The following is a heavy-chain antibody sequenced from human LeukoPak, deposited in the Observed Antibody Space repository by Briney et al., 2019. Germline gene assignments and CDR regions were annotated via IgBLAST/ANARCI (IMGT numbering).Heavy chain of an antibody. D-gene: IGHD3-22*01. CDR1: GYTFTSYG. CDR2: ISAYNGNT. Sequence: ASVKVSCKASGYTFTSYGISWVRQAPGQGLEWMGWISAYNGNTNYAQKLQGRVTMTTDTSTSTAYMELRSLRSEDTAVYYCARDLRVLGDSSGTFDYWGQGTLVTVSS. V-gene: IGHV1-18*01. J-gene: IGHJ4*02. CDR3: ARDLRVLGDSSGTFDY.